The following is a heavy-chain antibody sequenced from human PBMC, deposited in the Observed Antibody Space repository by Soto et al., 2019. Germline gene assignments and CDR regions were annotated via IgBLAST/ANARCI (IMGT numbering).Heavy chain of an antibody. CDR1: GFTFSSYS. V-gene: IGHV3-21*01. J-gene: IGHJ4*02. CDR2: ISSCSSYI. Sequence: GGSLRLSCAASGFTFSSYSMNWVRQAPGKGLEWVSSISSCSSYIYYADSVKGRFTISRYNAKNSLYLQMNSLRAEDTAVYYCARVSFAATIIDYWGQGTLVTVSS. D-gene: IGHD2-15*01. CDR3: ARVSFAATIIDY.